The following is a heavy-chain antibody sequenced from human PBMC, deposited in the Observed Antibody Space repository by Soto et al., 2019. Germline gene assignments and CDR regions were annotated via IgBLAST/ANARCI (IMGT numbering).Heavy chain of an antibody. D-gene: IGHD6-6*01. CDR3: ARDLMSSYYFDY. V-gene: IGHV3-21*01. CDR1: GFTFSSYS. CDR2: ISSSSSYI. J-gene: IGHJ4*02. Sequence: EVQLVESGGGLVKPGGSLRLSCAASGFTFSSYSMNRVRQAPGKGLEWVSSISSSSSYIYYADSVKGRFTISRDNAENSLYLQMNSLRAEDTAVYYCARDLMSSYYFDYWGQGTLVTVSS.